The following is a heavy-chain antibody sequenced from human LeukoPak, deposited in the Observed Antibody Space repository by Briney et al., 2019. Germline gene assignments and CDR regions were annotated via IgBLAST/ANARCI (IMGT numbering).Heavy chain of an antibody. CDR1: GGTFSSYA. J-gene: IGHJ4*02. CDR3: ARDLDDVTFDY. D-gene: IGHD4-11*01. V-gene: IGHV1-69*05. Sequence: WASVKVSCKASGGTFSSYAISWVRQAPGQGLEWMGRIIPIFGTANYAQKFQGRVTITTDESTSTAYMELSSLRSEDTAVYYCARDLDDVTFDYWGQGTLVTVSS. CDR2: IIPIFGTA.